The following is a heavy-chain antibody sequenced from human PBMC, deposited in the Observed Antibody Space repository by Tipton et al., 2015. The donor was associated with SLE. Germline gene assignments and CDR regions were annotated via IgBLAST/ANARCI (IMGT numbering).Heavy chain of an antibody. CDR3: ARDAGSGSTQFDY. J-gene: IGHJ4*02. V-gene: IGHV4-39*07. D-gene: IGHD3-10*01. Sequence: TLSLTCTVSGGSMSPNYFWGWIRQVPGKGLEWVGSTHHTATTYYNPSPKSRLTMAVDTARTQFSLRMTSVTAADTALYYCARDAGSGSTQFDYWGQGTLVTVSS. CDR1: GGSMSPNYF. CDR2: THHTATT.